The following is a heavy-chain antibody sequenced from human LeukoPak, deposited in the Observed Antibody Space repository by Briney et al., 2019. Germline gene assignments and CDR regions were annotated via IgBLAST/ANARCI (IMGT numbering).Heavy chain of an antibody. CDR3: ARDRSSGWFDY. CDR2: IYYSGST. J-gene: IGHJ4*02. D-gene: IGHD6-19*01. CDR1: GGSISSGGYY. V-gene: IGHV4-31*03. Sequence: SETLSLTCTVSGGSISSGGYYYTWIRQHPGKGLEYIGYIYYSGSTYYNPSLKSRVAMSVDTSKSQFSLKLSSVTAADTAVYYCARDRSSGWFDYWGQGTLVTVS.